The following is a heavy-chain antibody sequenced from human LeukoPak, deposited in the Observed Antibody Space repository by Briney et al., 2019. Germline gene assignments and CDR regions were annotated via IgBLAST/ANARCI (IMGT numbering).Heavy chain of an antibody. CDR2: ISSSGSTI. CDR1: GFTFSDYY. Sequence: PGGSLRLSCAASGFTFSDYYMSWIRQAPGKGLEWVSYISSSGSTIYYADPVKGRFTISRDNAKNSLYLQMNSLRAEDTAVYYCAGEDSPRLIPFDYWGQGTLVTVSS. J-gene: IGHJ4*02. D-gene: IGHD3-22*01. CDR3: AGEDSPRLIPFDY. V-gene: IGHV3-11*04.